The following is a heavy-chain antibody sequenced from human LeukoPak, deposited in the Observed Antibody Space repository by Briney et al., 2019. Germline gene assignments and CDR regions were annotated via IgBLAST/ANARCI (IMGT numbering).Heavy chain of an antibody. CDR1: GGSISTYF. Sequence: PSETLSLTCTVSGGSISTYFWSWIRQPPGKGLEWIGYIYYSGSTSYNPSLKSRVTISLDTSKNQFSLKLSSVTAADTAMYYCARQRPPSWFDPWGQGTLVTVSS. V-gene: IGHV4-59*01. CDR2: IYYSGST. CDR3: ARQRPPSWFDP. J-gene: IGHJ5*02.